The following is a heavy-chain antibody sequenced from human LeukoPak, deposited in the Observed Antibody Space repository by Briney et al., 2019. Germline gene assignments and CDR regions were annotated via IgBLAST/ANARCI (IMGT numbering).Heavy chain of an antibody. CDR3: ARGEPGSGSPTDAFDI. D-gene: IGHD3-10*01. CDR2: IIPIFGTA. Sequence: ASVKVSCKASGGTFSSYAISWVRQAPGQGLEWMGGIIPIFGTANYAQKFQGRVTITTDESTSTAYMELSSLRSEDTAVYYCARGEPGSGSPTDAFDIWGQGTMVTVSS. CDR1: GGTFSSYA. V-gene: IGHV1-69*05. J-gene: IGHJ3*02.